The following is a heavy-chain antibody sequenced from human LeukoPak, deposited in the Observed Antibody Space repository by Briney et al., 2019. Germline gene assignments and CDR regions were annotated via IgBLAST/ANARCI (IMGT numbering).Heavy chain of an antibody. V-gene: IGHV4-34*01. J-gene: IGHJ4*02. CDR2: INHSGST. D-gene: IGHD3-10*01. CDR1: GGSFSGYY. CDR3: AREVGSGNSDRYFDY. Sequence: PSETLSLTCAVYGGSFSGYYWSWIRQPPGKGLEWIGEINHSGSTNYNPSLKSRVTISVDTSKNQFSLKLSSVTAADTAVYYCAREVGSGNSDRYFDYWGQGTLVTVSS.